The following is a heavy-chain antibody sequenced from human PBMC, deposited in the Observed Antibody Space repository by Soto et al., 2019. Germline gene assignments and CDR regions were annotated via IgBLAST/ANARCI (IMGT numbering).Heavy chain of an antibody. CDR3: ARVEYSSSYYYYYYGMDV. CDR2: IKQDGSEK. D-gene: IGHD6-6*01. V-gene: IGHV3-7*01. Sequence: GGSLRLSCAASGFTFSSYWMSWVRQAPGKGLEWVANIKQDGSEKYYVDSVKGRFTISRDNAKNSLYLQMNSLRAEDTAVYYCARVEYSSSYYYYYYGMDVWGQGTLVTVSS. CDR1: GFTFSSYW. J-gene: IGHJ6*02.